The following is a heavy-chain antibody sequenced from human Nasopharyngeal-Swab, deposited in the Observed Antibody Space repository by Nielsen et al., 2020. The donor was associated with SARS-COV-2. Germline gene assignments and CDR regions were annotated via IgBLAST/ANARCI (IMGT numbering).Heavy chain of an antibody. V-gene: IGHV3-21*01. CDR3: ARDGLDYDFWSAYFMDV. D-gene: IGHD3-3*01. J-gene: IGHJ6*02. CDR1: KFSFSAYW. Sequence: GESLKISCAGSKFSFSAYWMTWVRQAPGKGLEWVSSISSSSSYIYYADSVKGRFTISRDNAKNSLYLQMNSLRAEDTAVYYCARDGLDYDFWSAYFMDVWGQGTTVTVSS. CDR2: ISSSSSYI.